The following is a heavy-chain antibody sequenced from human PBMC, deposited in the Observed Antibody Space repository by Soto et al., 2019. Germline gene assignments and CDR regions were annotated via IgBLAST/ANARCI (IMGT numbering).Heavy chain of an antibody. CDR3: ARGSGYDVDP. CDR2: ISAYNGNT. J-gene: IGHJ5*02. V-gene: IGHV1-18*04. CDR1: GYTFTRYG. D-gene: IGHD5-12*01. Sequence: AASVKVSCKAYGYTFTRYGIRWVRQAPGQGLEWMGWISAYNGNTNYAQKLQGRVTMTTDTSTSTAYMELRSLRSDDTAVYYCARGSGYDVDPWGQGTLVTVSS.